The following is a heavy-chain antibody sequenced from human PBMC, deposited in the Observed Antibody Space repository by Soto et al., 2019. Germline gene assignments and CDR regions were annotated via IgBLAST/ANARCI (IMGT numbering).Heavy chain of an antibody. D-gene: IGHD3-9*01. CDR2: IDGSGVTT. CDR3: AKVKILTCLDY. J-gene: IGHJ4*02. Sequence: GGSLRLSCAASGVTFSRSAMSWVRQAPGKGLEWVSAIDGSGVTTYYADSVMGRFTISRDNSKSTLYLHLNSMRAEDTAVYYCAKVKILTCLDYWGQGTLVTVSS. CDR1: GVTFSRSA. V-gene: IGHV3-23*01.